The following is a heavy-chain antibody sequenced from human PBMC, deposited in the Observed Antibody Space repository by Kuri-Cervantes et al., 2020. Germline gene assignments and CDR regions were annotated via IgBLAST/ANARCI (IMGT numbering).Heavy chain of an antibody. V-gene: IGHV1-46*01. CDR1: GYTLTELS. CDR3: ARGSGSCLFYNHYYMDV. D-gene: IGHD2-15*01. Sequence: ASVKVSCKVSGYTLTELSMHWVRQAPGKGLEWMGIMNPNIGGTSYAQKFQGRVIMTSDTSTSTVYMELSSLRSEDTAMYYCARGSGSCLFYNHYYMDVWGKGTTVTVSS. J-gene: IGHJ6*03. CDR2: MNPNIGGT.